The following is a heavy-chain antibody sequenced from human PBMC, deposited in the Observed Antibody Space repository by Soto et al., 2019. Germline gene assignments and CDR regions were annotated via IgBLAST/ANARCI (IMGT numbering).Heavy chain of an antibody. CDR3: AHRLTLNPDCNYGRFDY. D-gene: IGHD1-7*01. CDR2: IYWDDDK. J-gene: IGHJ4*02. Sequence: QITLKESGPALVKPTQALTLTCTFSGFSLTTYGVGVGCIRQPPGKALDWLALIYWDDDKRYCPSLKSRLTITKDTSKDEEVLTMTHMDPVDTATYFAAHRLTLNPDCNYGRFDYSGQATLVTL. CDR1: GFSLTTYGVG. V-gene: IGHV2-5*02.